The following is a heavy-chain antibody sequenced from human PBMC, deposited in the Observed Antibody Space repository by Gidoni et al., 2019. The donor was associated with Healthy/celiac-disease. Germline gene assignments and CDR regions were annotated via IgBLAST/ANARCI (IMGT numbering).Heavy chain of an antibody. J-gene: IGHJ3*02. CDR2: IYYSGST. D-gene: IGHD6-6*01. CDR1: GGSISSYY. V-gene: IGHV4-59*01. CDR3: ARAAARPQGDAFDI. Sequence: QVQLQESGPGLVKPSETLSLTCTVSGGSISSYYWSWIRQPPGKGLEWIGYIYYSGSTNYNPSLKSRVTISLDTSKNQFSLKLSSVTAADTAVYYCARAAARPQGDAFDIWGQGTRVTVSS.